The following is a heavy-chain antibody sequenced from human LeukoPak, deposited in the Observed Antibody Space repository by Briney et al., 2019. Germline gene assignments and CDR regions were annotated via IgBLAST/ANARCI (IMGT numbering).Heavy chain of an antibody. CDR2: IYHSGST. CDR1: GGSISSSSYY. CDR3: ARRGSYYYYYMDV. Sequence: SETLSLTCSVSGGSISSSSYYWGLIRQPPGKGLEWIGSIYHSGSTYYNPSLKSRVTISVDTSKNQFSLKLSSVTAADTAVYYCARRGSYYYYYMDVWGKGTTLTVSS. V-gene: IGHV4-39*07. D-gene: IGHD1-26*01. J-gene: IGHJ6*03.